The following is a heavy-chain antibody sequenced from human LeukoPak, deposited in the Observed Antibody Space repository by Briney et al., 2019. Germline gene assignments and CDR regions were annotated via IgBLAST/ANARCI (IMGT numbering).Heavy chain of an antibody. V-gene: IGHV3-30-3*01. J-gene: IGHJ3*02. Sequence: PGRSLRLSCAASGFTFSSYAMHWVRQAPGKGLEWVAVISYDGSNKYCADSVKGRFTISRDNSKNTLYLQMNSLRAEDTAVYYCARDRVTMVRGVEFDAFDIWGQGTMVTVSS. D-gene: IGHD3-10*01. CDR2: ISYDGSNK. CDR1: GFTFSSYA. CDR3: ARDRVTMVRGVEFDAFDI.